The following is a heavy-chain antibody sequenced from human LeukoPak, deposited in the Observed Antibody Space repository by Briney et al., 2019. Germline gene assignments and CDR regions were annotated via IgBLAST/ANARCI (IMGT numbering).Heavy chain of an antibody. D-gene: IGHD3-3*01. J-gene: IGHJ4*02. CDR3: AKANSITIFVVISPVDY. V-gene: IGHV3-23*01. CDR2: ISDSADST. Sequence: GGSLRLSCAASGFTFSSYAMSWVRQAPGKGLEWVSTISDSADSTYYADSVKGRFTISRDNSKNTLYLLMNSLRAEDTAVYYCAKANSITIFVVISPVDYWGQGTLVTVSS. CDR1: GFTFSSYA.